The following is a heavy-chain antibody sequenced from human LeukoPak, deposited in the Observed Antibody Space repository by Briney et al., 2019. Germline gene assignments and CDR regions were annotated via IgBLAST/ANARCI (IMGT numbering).Heavy chain of an antibody. CDR1: GFTFSSYG. CDR2: ISYDGSNK. CDR3: ARTGYYDSSGYYLAYYYGMDV. J-gene: IGHJ6*02. V-gene: IGHV3-30*03. D-gene: IGHD3-22*01. Sequence: GGSLRLSCAASGFTFSSYGMHWVRQAPGKGLEWVAVISYDGSNKYYADSVKGRFTISRDNSKNTLYLQMNSLRAEDTAVYYCARTGYYDSSGYYLAYYYGMDVWGQGTTVTVSS.